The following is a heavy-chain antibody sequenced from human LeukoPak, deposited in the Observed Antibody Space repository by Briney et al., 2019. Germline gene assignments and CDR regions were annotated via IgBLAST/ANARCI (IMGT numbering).Heavy chain of an antibody. Sequence: RRASVKVSCKASGGTFSNYAISWVRQASGQGLEWMGGIIPIFGTTNYAQKFQGRVTITADTSTSTVYMELSSLRSEDTAVYYCARGMRFGELLYFDYWGQGTLVTVSS. V-gene: IGHV1-69*06. CDR2: IIPIFGTT. CDR3: ARGMRFGELLYFDY. J-gene: IGHJ4*02. CDR1: GGTFSNYA. D-gene: IGHD3-10*01.